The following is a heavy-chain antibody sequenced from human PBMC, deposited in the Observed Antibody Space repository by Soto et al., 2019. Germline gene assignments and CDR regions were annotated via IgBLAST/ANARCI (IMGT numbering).Heavy chain of an antibody. CDR1: GFNFSDSV. CDR3: TGSMSFAFDT. CDR2: ITSTADTYAT. Sequence: EVQLVESGGGLVQPGGSLKLSCAASGFNFSDSVMHWVRQVSGKGLEWVGRITSTADTYATAYAASVKGRFTVSRDDSKNTAYLQMNSLKTEDTAVYYCTGSMSFAFDTWGQGTMVHVSS. J-gene: IGHJ3*02. V-gene: IGHV3-73*01.